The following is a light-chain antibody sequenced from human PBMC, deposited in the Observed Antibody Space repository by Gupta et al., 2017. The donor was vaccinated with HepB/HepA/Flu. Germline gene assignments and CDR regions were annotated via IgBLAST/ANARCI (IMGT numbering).Light chain of an antibody. Sequence: EIVLTQSPGTLSLSPGERATHSCRASQSVSSSYLAWYQQKPGQAPRLLIYGASSRATGIPDRFSGSGSGTDFTLTISRLEPEDCAGYYCQQYGSSPLMCSFGQGTKLEIK. V-gene: IGKV3-20*01. CDR2: GAS. CDR1: QSVSSSY. CDR3: QQYGSSPLMCS. J-gene: IGKJ2*04.